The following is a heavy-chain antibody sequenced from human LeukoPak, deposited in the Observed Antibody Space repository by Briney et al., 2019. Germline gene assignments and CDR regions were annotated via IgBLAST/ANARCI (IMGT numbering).Heavy chain of an antibody. CDR3: ARLKVVLTATRGYYYYGMDV. CDR2: ISSSGSYI. D-gene: IGHD2-21*02. J-gene: IGHJ6*02. Sequence: PGGSLRLSCAASGFTFSDYRMNWVRQAPGKGLEWVSSISSSGSYINYADSVKGRFAISRDNTKNPLYLQMNSLIAEDTAVYYCARLKVVLTATRGYYYYGMDVWGQGTTVTVSS. CDR1: GFTFSDYR. V-gene: IGHV3-21*01.